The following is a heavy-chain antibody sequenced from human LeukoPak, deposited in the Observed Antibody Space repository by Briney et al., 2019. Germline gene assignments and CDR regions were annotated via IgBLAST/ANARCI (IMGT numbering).Heavy chain of an antibody. CDR3: ARVFRTVTTDTNYYYGMDV. CDR1: GFTFTSSA. J-gene: IGHJ6*02. CDR2: IVVGSGNT. Sequence: ASVKVSCKASGFTFTSSAVQWVRQARGQRLEWIGWIVVGSGNTNYAQKFQERVTITRDMSTSTAYMELSSLRSEDTAVYYCARVFRTVTTDTNYYYGMDVWGQGTTVTVSS. V-gene: IGHV1-58*01. D-gene: IGHD4-11*01.